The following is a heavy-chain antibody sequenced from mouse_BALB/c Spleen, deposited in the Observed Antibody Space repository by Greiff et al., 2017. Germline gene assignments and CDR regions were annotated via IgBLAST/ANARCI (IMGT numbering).Heavy chain of an antibody. CDR1: GDSITSGY. D-gene: IGHD1-1*01. J-gene: IGHJ3*01. Sequence: EVQRVESGPSLVKPSQTLSLTCSVTGDSITSGYWNWIRKFPGNKLEYMGYISYSGSTYYNPSLKSRISITRDTSKNQYYLQLNSVTTEDTATYYCARYDYGSPWFAYWGQGTLVTVAA. V-gene: IGHV3-8*02. CDR3: ARYDYGSPWFAY. CDR2: ISYSGST.